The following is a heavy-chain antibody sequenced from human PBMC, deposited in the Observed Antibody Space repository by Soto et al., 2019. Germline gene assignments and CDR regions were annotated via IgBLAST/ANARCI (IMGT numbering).Heavy chain of an antibody. V-gene: IGHV4-34*01. J-gene: IGHJ4*02. CDR3: ARGSTIAVAGFDY. CDR2: INHSGST. D-gene: IGHD6-19*01. Sequence: SETLSLTCAVYGGSFSGYYWSWIRQPPGKGLEWIGEINHSGSTNYNPSLKRRVTISVDTSKNQFSLKLSSVTAADTAVYYCARGSTIAVAGFDYWGQGTLVTVSS. CDR1: GGSFSGYY.